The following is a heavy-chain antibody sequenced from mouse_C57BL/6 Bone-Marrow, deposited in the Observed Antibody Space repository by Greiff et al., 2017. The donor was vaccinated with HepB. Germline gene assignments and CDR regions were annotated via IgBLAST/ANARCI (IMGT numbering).Heavy chain of an antibody. V-gene: IGHV5-4*03. CDR2: ISDGGSYT. Sequence: DVMLVESGGGLVKPGGSLKLSCAASGFTFSSYAMSWVRQTPEKRLEWVATISDGGSYTYYPDNVKGRFTISRDNAKNTLYLQMSHLQSKDTAMYYCASDRDYYGSRWYFDVWGTGTTVTVSS. D-gene: IGHD1-1*01. CDR1: GFTFSSYA. CDR3: ASDRDYYGSRWYFDV. J-gene: IGHJ1*03.